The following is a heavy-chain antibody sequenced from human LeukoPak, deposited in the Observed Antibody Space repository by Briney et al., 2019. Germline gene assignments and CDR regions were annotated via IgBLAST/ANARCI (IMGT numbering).Heavy chain of an antibody. CDR2: INPSGGST. CDR1: GYTFTSYY. CDR3: ARDPYGPRTGYYYYMDV. D-gene: IGHD3-10*01. Sequence: ASVKVSCKASGYTFTSYYMHWVRQAPGRGLEWMGIINPSGGSTSYAQKFQGRVTMTRDTSTSTVYMELSSLRSEDTAVYYCARDPYGPRTGYYYYMDVWGKGTTVTVSS. V-gene: IGHV1-46*01. J-gene: IGHJ6*03.